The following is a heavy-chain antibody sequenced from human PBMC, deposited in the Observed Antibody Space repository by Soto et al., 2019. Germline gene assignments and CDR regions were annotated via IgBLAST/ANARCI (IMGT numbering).Heavy chain of an antibody. CDR1: GFTFSSYA. Sequence: GGSLRLSCAASGFTFSSYAMIWVRQAPGKGLEWVSSISGSSYNTYYADSVKGRFTISRDNSKNTLYLQMDSLRAEDTAVYFCAKGRTGNDPYYFDYWGQGTRVTVSS. CDR3: AKGRTGNDPYYFDY. CDR2: ISGSSYNT. J-gene: IGHJ4*02. D-gene: IGHD5-12*01. V-gene: IGHV3-23*01.